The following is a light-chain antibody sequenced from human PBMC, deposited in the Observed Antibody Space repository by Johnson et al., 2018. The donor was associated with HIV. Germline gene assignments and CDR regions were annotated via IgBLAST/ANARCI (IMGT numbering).Light chain of an antibody. CDR1: SSNIGNNY. CDR3: GTWASSLRTGF. CDR2: DNN. J-gene: IGLJ1*01. Sequence: QSVLTQPPSVSAAPGQMVTISCSGSSSNIGNNYVSWYQQLPGTAPKLLIYDNNKRPSGIPDRFSGSKSGTSATLGITGLQTGDEADYYCGTWASSLRTGFFGTGTKVTVL. V-gene: IGLV1-51*01.